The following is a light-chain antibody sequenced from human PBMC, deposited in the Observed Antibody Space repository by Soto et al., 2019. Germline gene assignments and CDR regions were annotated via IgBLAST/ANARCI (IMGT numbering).Light chain of an antibody. CDR3: QSYDSTLSGL. Sequence: QSVLTQPPSVSGAPGQRVTISCTGSSSNIGAGYDVHWYQQLPGTAPKLLIYKNNNRPSGVPDRFSGSKSGTSASLAITGLQAEDEADYYCQSYDSTLSGLFGTGTKVTVL. CDR1: SSNIGAGYD. J-gene: IGLJ1*01. CDR2: KNN. V-gene: IGLV1-40*01.